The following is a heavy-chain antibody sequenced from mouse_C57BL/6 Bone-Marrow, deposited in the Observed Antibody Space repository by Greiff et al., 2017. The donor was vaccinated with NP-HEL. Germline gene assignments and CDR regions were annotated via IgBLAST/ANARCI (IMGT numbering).Heavy chain of an antibody. V-gene: IGHV1-81*01. D-gene: IGHD1-1*01. CDR1: GYTFTSYG. J-gene: IGHJ4*01. CDR3: ARWIYSGSSSYAMDY. CDR2: IYPRSGNT. Sequence: VQLQQSGAELARPGASVKLSCKASGYTFTSYGISWVKQRTGQGLEWIGEIYPRSGNTYYNEKFKGKATLTADKSSSTAYMELRSLTSEDSAVYFCARWIYSGSSSYAMDYWGQGTSVTVSS.